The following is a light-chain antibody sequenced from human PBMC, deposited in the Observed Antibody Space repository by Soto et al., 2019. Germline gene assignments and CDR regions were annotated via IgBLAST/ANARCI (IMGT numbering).Light chain of an antibody. CDR1: SSDIGGYNY. CDR2: DVS. V-gene: IGLV2-14*03. CDR3: SSYTSATTQL. Sequence: QSVLTQPASVSGSPGQSITISCTGTSSDIGGYNYVSWYQQHPGKAPQLMISDVSNRPSGVSNRFSGSKSGNTASLTISGLQAEDEADYYCSSYTSATTQLFRPVTNLTVL. J-gene: IGLJ1*01.